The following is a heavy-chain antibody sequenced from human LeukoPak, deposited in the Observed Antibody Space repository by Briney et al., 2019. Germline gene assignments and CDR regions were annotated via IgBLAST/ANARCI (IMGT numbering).Heavy chain of an antibody. V-gene: IGHV1-8*01. Sequence: GASVKVSCKASGYTFTSYDINWVRQATGQGLEWMGWMNPNSGNTGYAQKFQGRVTMTRNTSISTAYMELSSLRSEDTAVYYCARARILTGYYMSYFDYWGQGTLVTVSS. CDR1: GYTFTSYD. D-gene: IGHD3-9*01. CDR2: MNPNSGNT. CDR3: ARARILTGYYMSYFDY. J-gene: IGHJ4*02.